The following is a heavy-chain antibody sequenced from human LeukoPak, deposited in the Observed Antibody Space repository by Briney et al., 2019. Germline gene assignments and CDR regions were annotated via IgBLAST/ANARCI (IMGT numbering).Heavy chain of an antibody. CDR1: GYSISSGFY. D-gene: IGHD6-13*01. CDR3: ARDSGGSSLFLGWFDP. J-gene: IGHJ5*02. CDR2: IYTSGST. V-gene: IGHV4-4*07. Sequence: SETLSLTCTVSGYSISSGFYWGWIRQPAGKGLEWIGRIYTSGSTNYNPSLKSRVTMSVDTSKNQFSLKLSSVTAADTAVYYCARDSGGSSLFLGWFDPWGQGTLVTVSS.